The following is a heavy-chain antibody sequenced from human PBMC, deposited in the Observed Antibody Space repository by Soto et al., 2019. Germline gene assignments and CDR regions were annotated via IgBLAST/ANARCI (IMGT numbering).Heavy chain of an antibody. V-gene: IGHV1-2*04. D-gene: IGHD2-15*01. CDR1: GYTFTGYY. J-gene: IGHJ6*03. CDR3: ARSLGYCSGGSCYGDYYMDV. Sequence: QVQLVQSGAEVKKPGASVKVSCKASGYTFTGYYMHWVRQAPGQGLEWMGWINPNSGGTNYAQKFQGWVTMTRDTSISTAYVELSRLRSDDTAVYYCARSLGYCSGGSCYGDYYMDVWGKGTTVTVSS. CDR2: INPNSGGT.